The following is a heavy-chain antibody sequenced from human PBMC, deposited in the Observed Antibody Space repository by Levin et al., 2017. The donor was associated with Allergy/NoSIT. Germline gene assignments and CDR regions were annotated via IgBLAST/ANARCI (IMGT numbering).Heavy chain of an antibody. V-gene: IGHV3-15*01. J-gene: IGHJ4*02. CDR1: GFTFSNAW. CDR2: IKSKTDGGTT. Sequence: ETLSLTCAASGFTFSNAWMSWVRQAPGKGLEWVGRIKSKTDGGTTDYAAPVKGRFTISRDDSKNTLYLQMNSLKTEDTAVYYCTTDPTWIQLWLEDYWGQGTLVTVSS. CDR3: TTDPTWIQLWLEDY. D-gene: IGHD5-18*01.